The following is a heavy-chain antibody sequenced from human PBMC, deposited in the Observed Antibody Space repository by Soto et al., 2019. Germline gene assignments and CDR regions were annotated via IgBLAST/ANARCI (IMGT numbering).Heavy chain of an antibody. V-gene: IGHV1-2*02. J-gene: IGHJ4*02. CDR2: INPNSGGT. Sequence: QVQLVQSGAEVKKPGASVKVSCKASGYTFTGYYMHWVRQAPGQGLERMGWINPNSGGTNYAQKFQGRVTMTRDTSISTAYMELSRLRSDDTAVYYCARSITYYYGSGSYYQHDYWGQGTLVTVSS. D-gene: IGHD3-10*01. CDR3: ARSITYYYGSGSYYQHDY. CDR1: GYTFTGYY.